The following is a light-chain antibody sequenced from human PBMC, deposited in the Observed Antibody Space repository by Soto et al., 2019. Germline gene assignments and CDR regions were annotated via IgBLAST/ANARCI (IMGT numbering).Light chain of an antibody. CDR3: QQYNRYSRT. CDR2: KAS. Sequence: DIQMTQSPSTLSGSVGDRVTITCRASQTISSWLAWYQQKPGKAPKLLIYKASTLKSGVPSRFSGSGSGTEFTLTISSLQPADFATYYCQQYNRYSRTFGQGTKVDIK. V-gene: IGKV1-5*03. J-gene: IGKJ1*01. CDR1: QTISSW.